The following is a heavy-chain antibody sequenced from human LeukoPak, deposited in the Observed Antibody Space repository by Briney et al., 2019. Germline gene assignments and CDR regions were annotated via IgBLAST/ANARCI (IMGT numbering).Heavy chain of an antibody. CDR2: INPNSGGT. J-gene: IGHJ4*02. D-gene: IGHD2-8*01. CDR1: GYTFTDYY. V-gene: IGHV1-2*02. Sequence: GASVKVSCKASGYTFTDYYMHRVRQAPGQGLEWMGWINPNSGGTNYAQKFQGRVTMTRDTSISTAYMELSRLRSDDTAVYYCARDQRINIVLMVYATPSSGDYWGQGTLVTVSS. CDR3: ARDQRINIVLMVYATPSSGDY.